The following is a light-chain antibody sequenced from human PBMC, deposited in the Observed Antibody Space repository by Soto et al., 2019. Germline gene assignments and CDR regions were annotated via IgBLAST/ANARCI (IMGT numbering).Light chain of an antibody. Sequence: QAVVTQPRSVSGSPGQSVTISCTGTNSDVDYNFVSWYQQHPGKAPKLMIYDVTKRPSGVPDRFSGSKSGNTASLTISGLQAEDEADYYCCSYAGSFTLMFGGGTKLTVL. J-gene: IGLJ3*02. V-gene: IGLV2-11*01. CDR1: NSDVDYNF. CDR2: DVT. CDR3: CSYAGSFTLM.